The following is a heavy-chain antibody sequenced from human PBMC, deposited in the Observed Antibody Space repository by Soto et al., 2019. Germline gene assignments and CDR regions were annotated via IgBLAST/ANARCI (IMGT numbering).Heavy chain of an antibody. V-gene: IGHV4-39*01. CDR1: GGSISSRSYF. Sequence: PSETLSLTCTVSGGSISSRSYFWGWIRQPPGKGLEWIGIISYSGSTYYNPSLKSRVTISVDTSKNQFSLKLSSVTAADTAVYYCARKQAAAGYYYYGMDVWGQGTTVT. D-gene: IGHD6-13*01. CDR3: ARKQAAAGYYYYGMDV. J-gene: IGHJ6*02. CDR2: ISYSGST.